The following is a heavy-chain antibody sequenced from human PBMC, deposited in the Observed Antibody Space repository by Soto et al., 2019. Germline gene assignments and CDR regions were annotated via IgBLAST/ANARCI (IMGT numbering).Heavy chain of an antibody. CDR1: GGSISSGGYS. V-gene: IGHV4-30-2*01. CDR2: IYHSGST. CDR3: ARAGSGYYLSDFDY. Sequence: SETQSLTCAVSGGSISSGGYSWSWIRQPPGKGLEWIGYIYHSGSTYYNPSLKSRVTISVDRSKNQFSLKLSSVTAADTAVYYCARAGSGYYLSDFDYWGQGTLVTVSS. J-gene: IGHJ4*02. D-gene: IGHD3-3*01.